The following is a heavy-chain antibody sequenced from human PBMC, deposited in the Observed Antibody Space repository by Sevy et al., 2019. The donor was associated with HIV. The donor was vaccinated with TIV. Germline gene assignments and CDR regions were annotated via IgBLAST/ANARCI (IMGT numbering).Heavy chain of an antibody. CDR3: TRNRGSFDNGFDP. CDR2: ISSSGSSI. V-gene: IGHV3-48*03. D-gene: IGHD2-8*01. Sequence: GGSLRLSCTASGFTFSSYDMNCVRQAPGKGLEWVSKISSSGSSIYYADSVKGRFTISRDNAKNSLNLQMNSLRAEDTAVYYCTRNRGSFDNGFDPWGQGTQVSVSS. J-gene: IGHJ5*02. CDR1: GFTFSSYD.